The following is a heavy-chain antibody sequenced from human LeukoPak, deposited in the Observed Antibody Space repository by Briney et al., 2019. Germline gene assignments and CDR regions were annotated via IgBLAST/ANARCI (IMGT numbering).Heavy chain of an antibody. CDR3: ARDSSSGHWYFDL. D-gene: IGHD3-22*01. CDR1: GGSIGSGGYS. J-gene: IGHJ2*01. Sequence: KPSETLSLTCTVPGGSIGSGGYSWSWIRQPPGKGLEWIGYIYHSGSTYYNPSLKSRVTISVDWSKNQFSLKLSSLTAADTAVYYCARDSSSGHWYFDLWGRGTLVTVSS. V-gene: IGHV4-30-2*01. CDR2: IYHSGST.